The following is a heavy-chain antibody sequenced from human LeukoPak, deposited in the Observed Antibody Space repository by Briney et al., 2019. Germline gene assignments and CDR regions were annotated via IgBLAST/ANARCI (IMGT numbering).Heavy chain of an antibody. CDR1: GFSFSDYS. D-gene: IGHD2-21*02. CDR3: AKGISNRDWTLDS. CDR2: ISSRSSAI. Sequence: PGGSLRLSCAASGFSFSDYSINWVRQAPGKGLEWISYISSRSSAIFYADSVQGRFTISRDNAKNSLYLQMNSLRADDTAIYYCAKGISNRDWTLDSWGQGTLVTVSS. J-gene: IGHJ4*02. V-gene: IGHV3-48*01.